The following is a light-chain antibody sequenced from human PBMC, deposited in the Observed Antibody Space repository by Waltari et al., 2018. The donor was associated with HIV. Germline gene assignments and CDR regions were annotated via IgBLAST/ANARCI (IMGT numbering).Light chain of an antibody. J-gene: IGLJ2*01. V-gene: IGLV1-47*01. CDR2: RSD. CDR3: AAWDDSLSATV. Sequence: QSVLTQPPSASGTPGQRVTISCSGSSSNIGSNYVYWYQQLPGTAPKLLIYRSDQRPSGVPDRFSESKSGTSASLAISGLRSEDEAEYYCAAWDDSLSATVFGGGTKLTVL. CDR1: SSNIGSNY.